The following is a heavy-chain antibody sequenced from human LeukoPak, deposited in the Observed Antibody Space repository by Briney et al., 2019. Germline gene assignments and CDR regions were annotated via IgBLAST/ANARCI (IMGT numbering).Heavy chain of an antibody. CDR3: ARGGSSSWSPFDY. CDR1: GGSISSSSYY. Sequence: SETLSLTCTVSGGSISSSSYYWGWIRQPPGKGLEWIGRIYYSGSTYYNPSLKSRVTISVDTSTNQFSLKLSSVTAADTAVYYCARGGSSSWSPFDYWGQGTLVTVSS. D-gene: IGHD6-13*01. CDR2: IYYSGST. J-gene: IGHJ4*02. V-gene: IGHV4-39*01.